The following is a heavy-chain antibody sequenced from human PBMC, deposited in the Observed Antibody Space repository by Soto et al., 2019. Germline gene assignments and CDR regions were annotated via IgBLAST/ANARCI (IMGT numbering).Heavy chain of an antibody. CDR3: ARDLEGGYSYGLFVKTFDP. CDR2: INPSGGST. J-gene: IGHJ5*02. V-gene: IGHV1-46*01. D-gene: IGHD5-18*01. Sequence: AELKVSSKATGYTFTSSYMHWERQAPGQGLEWMGIINPSGGSTSYAQKFQGRVTMTRDTSTSTVYMELSSLRSEDTAVYYCARDLEGGYSYGLFVKTFDPWGHGTLVPVS. CDR1: GYTFTSSY.